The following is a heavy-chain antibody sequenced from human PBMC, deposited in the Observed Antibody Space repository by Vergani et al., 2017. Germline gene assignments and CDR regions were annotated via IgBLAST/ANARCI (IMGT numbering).Heavy chain of an antibody. J-gene: IGHJ3*02. Sequence: QVQLVESGGGVVQPGRSLRLSCAASGFTFSSYGMHWVRQAPGKGLEWVAVIWYDGSNKYYADSVKGRFTISRDNSKNTLYLQMNSLRAEDTALYYCAKDSGSYLDAFDIWGQGTMVTVSS. CDR3: AKDSGSYLDAFDI. V-gene: IGHV3-33*06. CDR2: IWYDGSNK. CDR1: GFTFSSYG. D-gene: IGHD1-26*01.